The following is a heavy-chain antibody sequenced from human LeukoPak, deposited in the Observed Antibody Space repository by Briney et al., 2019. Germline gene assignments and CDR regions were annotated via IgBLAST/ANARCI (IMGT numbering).Heavy chain of an antibody. D-gene: IGHD3-22*01. J-gene: IGHJ4*02. V-gene: IGHV4-34*01. CDR1: GGSISSYY. CDR2: INHSGST. CDR3: ARVRPRFYDSSGYYSSISYYFDY. Sequence: SETLSLTCTVSGGSISSYYWSWIRQPPGKGLEWIGEINHSGSTNYNPSPKSRVTISVDTSKNQFSLKLSSVTAADTAVYYCARVRPRFYDSSGYYSSISYYFDYWGQGTLVTVSS.